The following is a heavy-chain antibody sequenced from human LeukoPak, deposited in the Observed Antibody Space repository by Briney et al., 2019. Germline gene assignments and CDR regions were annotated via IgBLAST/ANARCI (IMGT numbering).Heavy chain of an antibody. CDR1: GGTFSSYA. Sequence: GASVKVSCKASGGTFSSYAISWVRQAPGQGLEWMGGIIPIFGTANYAQKLQGRVTLTTDTSTNTAYMDLRSLRSDDTAVYYCARDRGSGWFVYWGQGTLVTVSS. J-gene: IGHJ4*02. CDR3: ARDRGSGWFVY. D-gene: IGHD6-19*01. CDR2: IIPIFGTA. V-gene: IGHV1-69*05.